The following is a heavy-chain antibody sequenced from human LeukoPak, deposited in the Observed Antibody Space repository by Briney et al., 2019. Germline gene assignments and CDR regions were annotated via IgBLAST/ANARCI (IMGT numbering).Heavy chain of an antibody. D-gene: IGHD3-10*01. CDR3: ARGGYYGSGNDFRFDP. CDR2: IYYSGST. CDR1: GGSISSYH. Sequence: SETLSLTCTVSGGSISSYHWSWIRQPPGKGLEWIGYIYYSGSTNYKPSLKSRVTISVDTSRNQFSLKLRSVNAADTAVYYCARGGYYGSGNDFRFDPWGQGTLVTVSS. J-gene: IGHJ5*02. V-gene: IGHV4-59*01.